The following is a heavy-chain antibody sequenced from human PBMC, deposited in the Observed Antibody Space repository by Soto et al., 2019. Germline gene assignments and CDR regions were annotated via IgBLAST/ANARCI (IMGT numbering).Heavy chain of an antibody. CDR1: GYTFSTYW. J-gene: IGHJ4*02. Sequence: GEALKISCKGSGYTFSTYWIAWVRQMPGKGLECMGIIYPGDSDTKYSPAFQGQVTISADKSINTAYLQWSSLKASDTAMYYCARKFAPEFFDSWGQGTLVTVSS. CDR2: IYPGDSDT. D-gene: IGHD3-10*01. CDR3: ARKFAPEFFDS. V-gene: IGHV5-51*01.